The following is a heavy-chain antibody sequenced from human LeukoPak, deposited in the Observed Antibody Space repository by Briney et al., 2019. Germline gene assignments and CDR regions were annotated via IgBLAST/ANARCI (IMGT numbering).Heavy chain of an antibody. CDR1: GFTFSSYW. CDR3: ARGYYDILTGYYP. J-gene: IGHJ5*02. V-gene: IGHV3-74*01. CDR2: INSDGSST. Sequence: GGSLRLSCAASGFTFSSYWMYWVRQAPGKGLVWVSRINSDGSSTSYADSVKGRFTISRDNAKNTLYLQMNSLRAEDTAVYYCARGYYDILTGYYPWGQGTLVTVSS. D-gene: IGHD3-9*01.